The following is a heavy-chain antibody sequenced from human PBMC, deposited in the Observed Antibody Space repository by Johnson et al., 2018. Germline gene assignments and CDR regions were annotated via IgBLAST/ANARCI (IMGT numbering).Heavy chain of an antibody. CDR1: GFTFSSYG. J-gene: IGHJ6*03. CDR3: AKDGGWRGAEGPYYMDV. V-gene: IGHV3-30*18. D-gene: IGHD3-16*01. Sequence: QVQLVQSGGGVVQPGRSLRLSCAASGFTFSSYGMHWVRQAPGKGLEWVAVISYDGSNKYYADSVKGRFTISRDNSKNTLYLQMNSLRAEDTAVYYCAKDGGWRGAEGPYYMDVWGKGTTVTVSS. CDR2: ISYDGSNK.